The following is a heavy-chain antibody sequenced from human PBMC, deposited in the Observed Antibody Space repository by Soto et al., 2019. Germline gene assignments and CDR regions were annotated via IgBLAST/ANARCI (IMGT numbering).Heavy chain of an antibody. J-gene: IGHJ4*02. CDR2: INPSSGST. Sequence: QVQLLQSGAEVKKPGASVKVSCKASGYTFTNHYMHWVRQAPGQGPEWMGIINPSSGSTSYAQKFQGRVTMTRDTSTSTAYMELSSLRSDDTAVYACAKGYEAYHFDSWGQGTLVTVAS. V-gene: IGHV1-46*01. D-gene: IGHD5-12*01. CDR1: GYTFTNHY. CDR3: AKGYEAYHFDS.